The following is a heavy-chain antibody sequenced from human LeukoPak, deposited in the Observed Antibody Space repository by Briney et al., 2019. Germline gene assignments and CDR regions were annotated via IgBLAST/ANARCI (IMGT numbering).Heavy chain of an antibody. V-gene: IGHV3-64*01. CDR3: ARDSGDDAFDI. Sequence: GWSLRLSCAASGFTFSSYAMHWVRQAPGKGLEYVSAISSNGGSTYYANSVKGRSTISRDNSKNTLYLQMGSLRAEDMAVYYCARDSGDDAFDIWGQGTMVTVSS. J-gene: IGHJ3*02. D-gene: IGHD3-10*01. CDR1: GFTFSSYA. CDR2: ISSNGGST.